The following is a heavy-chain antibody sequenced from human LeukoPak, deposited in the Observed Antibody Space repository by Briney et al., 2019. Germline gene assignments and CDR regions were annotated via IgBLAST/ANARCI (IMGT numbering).Heavy chain of an antibody. CDR1: GYTFTSYY. CDR3: ARVAAEVVGVPGAIGFGWLRRDYYYMDV. V-gene: IGHV1-46*01. J-gene: IGHJ6*03. D-gene: IGHD2-2*02. Sequence: GASVKVSCKASGYTFTSYYIHWVRQAPGQGLEWMGIINPSGVSTTYAQKFQGRVTMTRDMSTSTVYMELSSLRSEDTAVYYCARVAAEVVGVPGAIGFGWLRRDYYYMDVWGKGTTVTVSS. CDR2: INPSGVST.